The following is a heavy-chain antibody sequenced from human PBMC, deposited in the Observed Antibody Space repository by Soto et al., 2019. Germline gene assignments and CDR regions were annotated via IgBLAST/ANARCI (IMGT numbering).Heavy chain of an antibody. V-gene: IGHV3-23*01. CDR1: GFTFSSYA. CDR2: ISGSGGST. D-gene: IGHD3-10*01. Sequence: PGGSLRLSCAASGFTFSSYAMSWVRQAPGKGLEWVSAISGSGGSTYYADSVKGRFTISRDNSKNTLYLQMNSLRAEDTAVYYCAKYPLVPYGSGDYFDYWGQGTLVTVSS. J-gene: IGHJ4*02. CDR3: AKYPLVPYGSGDYFDY.